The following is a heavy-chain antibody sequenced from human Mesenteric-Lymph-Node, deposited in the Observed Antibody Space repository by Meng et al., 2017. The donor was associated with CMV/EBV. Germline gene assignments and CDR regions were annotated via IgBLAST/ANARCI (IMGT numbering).Heavy chain of an antibody. Sequence: LKLSCAASGFTFSGSAMHGVRQASGKGLEWIGRIRSKANNYATAYAASVKGRFTISRDDSKNTAYLQMNSLKSEDTAVYYCTGLNTDWGQGTLVTVSS. CDR2: IRSKANNYAT. J-gene: IGHJ4*02. D-gene: IGHD1/OR15-1a*01. CDR1: GFTFSGSA. V-gene: IGHV3-73*01. CDR3: TGLNTD.